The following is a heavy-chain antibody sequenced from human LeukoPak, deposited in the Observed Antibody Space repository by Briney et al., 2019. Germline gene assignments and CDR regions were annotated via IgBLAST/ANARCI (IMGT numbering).Heavy chain of an antibody. CDR2: IYPGDSET. D-gene: IGHD6-19*01. CDR1: GYSFTSYW. CDR3: ARRGDSSGWYYFDY. V-gene: IGHV5-51*01. Sequence: PGESLKISCKGSGYSFTSYWIGWVRQMPGKGLEWMGIIYPGDSETRYGPSFLAQVTMSADKSISTAYLQWSSLKASDTAMYYCARRGDSSGWYYFDYWGQGTLVTVSS. J-gene: IGHJ4*02.